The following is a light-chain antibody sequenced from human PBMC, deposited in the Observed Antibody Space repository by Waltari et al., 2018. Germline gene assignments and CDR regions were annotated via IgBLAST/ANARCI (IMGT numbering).Light chain of an antibody. Sequence: QAVLTQPSSLSASPGASASLTCTLRSDINVGTYKIYWYQQKPGSPPQYLLRYKSYSDTQQGSGVPSRFSGFKDASANAGILLISGLQSEDEADYYCMIWHSSAVVFGGGTKLTVL. J-gene: IGLJ2*01. V-gene: IGLV5-45*03. CDR1: SDINVGTYK. CDR3: MIWHSSAVV. CDR2: YKSYSDT.